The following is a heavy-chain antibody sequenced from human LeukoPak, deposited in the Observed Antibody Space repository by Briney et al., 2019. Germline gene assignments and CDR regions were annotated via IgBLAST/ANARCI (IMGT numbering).Heavy chain of an antibody. CDR1: GYSFTSYW. V-gene: IGHV5-51*01. J-gene: IGHJ5*02. CDR2: IYPGDSNT. CDR3: ARGRYCSSPSCCLTWFDP. Sequence: GESLKISCKASGYSFTSYWIGWVRQMPGKGLEWMGIIYPGDSNTRYSPSFQGQVTISADKSISTAYLQWSSLKASDTAMYYCARGRYCSSPSCCLTWFDPWGQGTLVTVSS. D-gene: IGHD2-2*01.